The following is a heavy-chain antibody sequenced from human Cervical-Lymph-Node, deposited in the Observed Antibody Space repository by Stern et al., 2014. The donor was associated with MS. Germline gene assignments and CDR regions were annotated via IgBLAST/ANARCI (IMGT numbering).Heavy chain of an antibody. CDR2: INPIGGRT. CDR3: ARVGSGSGSHY. J-gene: IGHJ4*02. V-gene: IGHV1-46*01. CDR1: GYTFTRYY. Sequence: VQLLESGAEVKKPGASVKVSCKASGYTFTRYYVHWVRQAPGQGLEWMGIINPIGGRTNYTQRFQGRVTMTRDTSTSTVYMEMSSLRSEDTAVYYCARVGSGSGSHYWGQGTLVTVSS. D-gene: IGHD3-10*01.